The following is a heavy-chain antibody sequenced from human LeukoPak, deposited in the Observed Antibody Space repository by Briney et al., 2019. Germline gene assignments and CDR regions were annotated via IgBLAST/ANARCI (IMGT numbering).Heavy chain of an antibody. D-gene: IGHD3-3*01. CDR2: INPNSGGT. CDR1: GYTFTGYY. V-gene: IGHV1-2*02. J-gene: IGHJ5*02. Sequence: ASVKVSCKASGYTFTGYYMHWVRQAPGQGLEWMGWINPNSGGTNYAQKFQGRVTMTRDTSISTAYMELSRLRSDDTAVYYCARDLLGSYDFWSGYPETSPWGQEPWSPSPQ. CDR3: ARDLLGSYDFWSGYPETSP.